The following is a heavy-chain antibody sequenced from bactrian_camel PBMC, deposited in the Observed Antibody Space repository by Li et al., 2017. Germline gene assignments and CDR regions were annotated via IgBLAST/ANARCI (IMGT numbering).Heavy chain of an antibody. D-gene: IGHD6*01. CDR1: GYDYRNYC. CDR3: AAGWEWCRAVVSGTDPEGDFGY. Sequence: HVQLVESGGDSVQAGGSLTLSCTASGYDYRNYCIGWFRRGPNQGRKAVAVIDTDGNSGYSDSVKCRFTISHDNAKNSADLQMNSLKPDDTAVYYCAAGWEWCRAVVSGTDPEGDFGYWGQGTQVTVS. J-gene: IGHJ6*01. CDR2: IDTDGNS. V-gene: IGHV3S9*01.